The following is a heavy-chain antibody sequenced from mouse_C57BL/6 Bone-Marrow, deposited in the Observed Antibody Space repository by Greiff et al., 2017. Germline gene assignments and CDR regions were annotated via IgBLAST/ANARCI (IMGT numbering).Heavy chain of an antibody. D-gene: IGHD2-5*01. V-gene: IGHV1-18*01. CDR1: GYTFTDYN. CDR3: ARKGDSNYVNAMDY. J-gene: IGHJ4*01. Sequence: EVQLQESGPELVKPGAPVKIPCKASGYTFTDYNMDWVKQSHGKSLEWIGEINPNNGGTIYNQKFKGKATLTVDKSSRTAYMELRSLTSEDTAVYYCARKGDSNYVNAMDYWGQGTSVTVSS. CDR2: INPNNGGT.